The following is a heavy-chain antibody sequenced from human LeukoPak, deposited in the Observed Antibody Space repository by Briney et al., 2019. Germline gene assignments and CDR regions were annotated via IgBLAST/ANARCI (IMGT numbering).Heavy chain of an antibody. J-gene: IGHJ4*02. CDR3: ARDPGSYDYFDY. V-gene: IGHV4-61*02. D-gene: IGHD1-26*01. CDR2: IYTSGST. CDR1: GGSVNSGGYY. Sequence: PSETLSLTCTVSGGSVNSGGYYWTWIRQPAGKGLEWIGRIYTSGSTNYNPSLKSRVTMSVDTSKNQFSLKLSSVTAADTAVYYCARDPGSYDYFDYWGQGTLVTVSS.